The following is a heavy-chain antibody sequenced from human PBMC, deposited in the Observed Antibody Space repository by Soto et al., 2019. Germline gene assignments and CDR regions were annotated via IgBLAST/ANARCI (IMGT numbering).Heavy chain of an antibody. J-gene: IGHJ4*02. D-gene: IGHD3-10*01. CDR2: INHSGST. V-gene: IGHV4-34*01. Sequence: PSETLSLTCAVYGGSFSGYYWSWIRQPPGKGLELIGEINHSGSTNYNPSLKSRVTISVDTSKNQFSLKLSSVTAADTAVYYCARGRFHYYGSGSYFLSPAFDYWGQGTLVTVSS. CDR3: ARGRFHYYGSGSYFLSPAFDY. CDR1: GGSFSGYY.